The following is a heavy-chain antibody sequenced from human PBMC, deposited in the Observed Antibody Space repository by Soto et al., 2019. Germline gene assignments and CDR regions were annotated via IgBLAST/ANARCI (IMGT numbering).Heavy chain of an antibody. CDR3: AHSLWGSWYSPFPHPAFDP. D-gene: IGHD6-13*01. CDR1: GFSLSTSGVG. V-gene: IGHV2-5*01. Sequence: QITLKESGPTLVKPTQTLTLTCTFSGFSLSTSGVGVGWIRQPPGKALEWLALIYWNDDKRYSPSLKSRLTITTDTSKNQVVLTMTNMDPVDTATYYCAHSLWGSWYSPFPHPAFDPWGQGTLVTVSS. J-gene: IGHJ5*02. CDR2: IYWNDDK.